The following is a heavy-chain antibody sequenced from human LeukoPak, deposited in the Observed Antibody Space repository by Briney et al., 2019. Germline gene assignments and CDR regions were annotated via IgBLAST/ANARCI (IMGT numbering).Heavy chain of an antibody. CDR1: GFTHDDYA. J-gene: IGHJ5*02. V-gene: IGHV3-43*02. D-gene: IGHD1-26*01. CDR2: ISGDGDNT. CDR3: AKGVRSGTYYNCFDP. Sequence: GGSLTLSCVASGFTHDDYALHWVRQAPGKGLEWISLISGDGDNTYYAESVKGRFTISRDNSKNSLYLQMSSLRPEDTAFYYCAKGVRSGTYYNCFDPWGQGSQVTVSS.